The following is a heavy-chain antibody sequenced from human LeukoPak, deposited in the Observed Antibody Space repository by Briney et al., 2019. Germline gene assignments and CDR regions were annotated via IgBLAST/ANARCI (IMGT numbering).Heavy chain of an antibody. V-gene: IGHV3-33*01. CDR1: GFSFSSYG. D-gene: IGHD5-18*01. J-gene: IGHJ4*02. CDR2: IWYDGTNK. Sequence: GRSLRLSCAASGFSFSSYGMHWVRQAPGKGLEWVAVIWYDGTNKYYADSVKGRFTISRDNSKNTLYLQMNSLRAEDTAVYCCARDQRGFSYSKYYFDYWGQGTLVTVSS. CDR3: ARDQRGFSYSKYYFDY.